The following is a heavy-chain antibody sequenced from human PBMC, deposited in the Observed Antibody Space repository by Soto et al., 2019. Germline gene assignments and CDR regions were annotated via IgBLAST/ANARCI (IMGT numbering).Heavy chain of an antibody. J-gene: IGHJ4*02. CDR3: TTSSTQTFCVGGPFYAVQTKIHDS. CDR1: GFSFSNVW. CDR2: IKSKSVGGTT. V-gene: IGHV3-15*01. Sequence: EVQLVESGGGLVKPGGSLTLSCAASGFSFSNVWMSWVRQAPGKGLECVGHIKSKSVGGTTDYTAPVKGRFTISIDDSKDTLYLQMNSLKTEDTAVYYCTTSSTQTFCVGGPFYAVQTKIHDSWGQGILVTVSS. D-gene: IGHD2-21*01.